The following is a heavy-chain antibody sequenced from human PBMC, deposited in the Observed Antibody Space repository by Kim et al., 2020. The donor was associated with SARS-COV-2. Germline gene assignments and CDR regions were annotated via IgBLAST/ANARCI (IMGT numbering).Heavy chain of an antibody. CDR1: GFTFSSDW. D-gene: IGHD2-2*01. CDR3: VRVYCSSSSCWFDP. J-gene: IGHJ5*02. Sequence: GGSLRLSCAASGFTFSSDWMSWVRQAPGKGLEWVANIKQDGRERFYVDSVKGRFTISRDNAKKSLYLQMNSLRAEDTAMYFCVRVYCSSSSCWFDPWGQGTLVTVSS. V-gene: IGHV3-7*01. CDR2: IKQDGRER.